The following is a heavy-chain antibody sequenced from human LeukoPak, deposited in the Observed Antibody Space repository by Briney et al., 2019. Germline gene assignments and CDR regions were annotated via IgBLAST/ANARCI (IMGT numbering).Heavy chain of an antibody. Sequence: ETSETLSLTCTVSGGSISSSSYYWGWIRQPPGKGLEWIGSIYYSGSTYYNPSLKSRVTISVDTSKNQFSLKLSSVTAADTAVYYCASPSGQNWWDCSGGSCYGLVVDYWGQGTLVTVSS. CDR3: ASPSGQNWWDCSGGSCYGLVVDY. J-gene: IGHJ4*02. D-gene: IGHD2-15*01. V-gene: IGHV4-39*07. CDR1: GGSISSSSYY. CDR2: IYYSGST.